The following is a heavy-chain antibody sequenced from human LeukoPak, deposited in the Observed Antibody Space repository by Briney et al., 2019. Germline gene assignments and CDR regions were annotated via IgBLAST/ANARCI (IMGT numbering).Heavy chain of an antibody. CDR3: AHRPVIRGLAAEYFQH. Sequence: SGPTLVKPTQTLTLTCTFSGFSLSTDEVGVGWIRQPPGKALEWLALIYWDDDKRYSPSLKSRLTITKDTSKNQVVLRVTNMDPVDTATYFCAHRPVIRGLAAEYFQHWGQGTQVTVSS. CDR1: GFSLSTDEVG. V-gene: IGHV2-5*02. CDR2: IYWDDDK. D-gene: IGHD3-10*01. J-gene: IGHJ1*01.